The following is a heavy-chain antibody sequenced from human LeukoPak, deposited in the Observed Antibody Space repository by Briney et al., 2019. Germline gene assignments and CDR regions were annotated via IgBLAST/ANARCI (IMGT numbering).Heavy chain of an antibody. CDR2: ISFSGNT. D-gene: IGHD5-18*01. CDR1: GDSISTSDYY. Sequence: SETLSLTCTVSGDSISTSDYYWGWIRQPPGRGLEWIGTISFSGNTYYNPSLKSRVTMSIDTSKKQFSLKLRTATAADTAVYYCARIEDVTRGYNHAYYFDYWGQGTLVTVSS. J-gene: IGHJ4*02. CDR3: ARIEDVTRGYNHAYYFDY. V-gene: IGHV4-39*07.